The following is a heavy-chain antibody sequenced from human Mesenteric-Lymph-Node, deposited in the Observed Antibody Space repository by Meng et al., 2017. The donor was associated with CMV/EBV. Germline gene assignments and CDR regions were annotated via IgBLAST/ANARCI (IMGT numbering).Heavy chain of an antibody. CDR3: SRQPAGAKAFDV. V-gene: IGHV3-49*03. J-gene: IGHJ3*01. CDR2: IRSRTYGGTP. Sequence: GGSLRLSCAASGFTFSNYWMSWLRQAPGKGLEWVGFIRSRTYGGTPEYDASVKGRFTISRDDSKSVAYLLMNSLKPEDTAVYYCSRQPAGAKAFDVWGQGTMVTVSS. D-gene: IGHD3-10*01. CDR1: GFTFSNYW.